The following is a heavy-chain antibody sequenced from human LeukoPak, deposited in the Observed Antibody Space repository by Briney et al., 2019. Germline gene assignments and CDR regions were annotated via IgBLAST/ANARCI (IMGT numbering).Heavy chain of an antibody. V-gene: IGHV3-53*01. D-gene: IGHD4-17*01. CDR3: ARLVWANYGDYWYFDL. Sequence: GGSLRLSCAASGFTFSSYAMSWVRQAPGKGLEWVSVIYSGGSTYYADSVKGRFTISRDNSKNTLYLQMNSLRAEDTAVYYCARLVWANYGDYWYFDLWGRGTLVTVSS. CDR2: IYSGGST. J-gene: IGHJ2*01. CDR1: GFTFSSYA.